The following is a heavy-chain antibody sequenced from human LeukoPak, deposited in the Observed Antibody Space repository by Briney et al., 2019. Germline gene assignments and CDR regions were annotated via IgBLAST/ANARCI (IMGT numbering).Heavy chain of an antibody. V-gene: IGHV4-39*01. J-gene: IGHJ5*02. D-gene: IGHD3-22*01. CDR2: IYYSGST. CDR3: ARPKLSYYDSSGSFGWFDP. CDR1: GGSISSSSYY. Sequence: SETLSLTCTVSGGSISSSSYYWGWIRQPPGKGLEWIGSIYYSGSTYYNSSLKSRVTISVDTSKNQFSLKLSSVTAADTAVYYCARPKLSYYDSSGSFGWFDPWGQGTLVTVSS.